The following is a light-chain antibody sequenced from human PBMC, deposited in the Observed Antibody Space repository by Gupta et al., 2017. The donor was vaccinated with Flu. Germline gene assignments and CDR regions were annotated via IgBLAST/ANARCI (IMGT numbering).Light chain of an antibody. V-gene: IGLV2-8*01. CDR1: SSDVGGYNY. CDR3: SSYAGSK. J-gene: IGLJ2*01. CDR2: EVS. Sequence: QSALTQPPSASGSPGQSVTISCTGTSSDVGGYNYVSWYQQHPGKAPKLMIYEVSKRPSGVPDRFSVSKSGNTASLTVSGLQAEDEADYYCSSYAGSKFGGGTKLTVL.